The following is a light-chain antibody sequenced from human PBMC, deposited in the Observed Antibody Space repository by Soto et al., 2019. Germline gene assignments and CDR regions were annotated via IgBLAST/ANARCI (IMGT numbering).Light chain of an antibody. Sequence: DIQFTHSPSALSASIGDRVTITCRSSQPVITSLAWYQHKPGEAPKLLIYDASILQTGVPSRFSGYASGTEFTLTITSVQPDDFATYYCQQYSDYSAHGLTLGGGTKVDIK. J-gene: IGKJ4*01. V-gene: IGKV1-5*01. CDR1: QPVITS. CDR3: QQYSDYSAHGLT. CDR2: DAS.